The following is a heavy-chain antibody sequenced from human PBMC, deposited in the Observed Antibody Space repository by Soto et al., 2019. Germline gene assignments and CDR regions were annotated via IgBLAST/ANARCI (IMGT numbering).Heavy chain of an antibody. CDR3: ARAVRPKDYYDSSGYNDY. J-gene: IGHJ4*02. D-gene: IGHD3-22*01. V-gene: IGHV4-34*01. CDR2: INHSGST. Sequence: PSETLSLTCAVYGGSFSGYYWSWIRQPPGKGLEWIGEINHSGSTNYNPSLKSRVTISVDTSKNQFSLKLSSVTAADTAVYYCARAVRPKDYYDSSGYNDYWGQGTRVTVSS. CDR1: GGSFSGYY.